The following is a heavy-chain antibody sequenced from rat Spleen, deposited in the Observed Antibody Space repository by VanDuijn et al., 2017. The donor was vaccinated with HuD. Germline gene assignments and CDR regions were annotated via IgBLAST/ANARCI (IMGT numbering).Heavy chain of an antibody. CDR2: ISTNGGST. CDR1: GFTFSSFP. CDR3: ATDELTGS. J-gene: IGHJ2*01. Sequence: EVQLVESGGGLVQPGRSMKLSCVASGFTFSSFPMAWVRQAPTKGLEWVATISTNGGSTYYRDSVKGRFTISRDNAKSTLYLQMDSLRSEDTATYYCATDELTGSWGQGVMVTVSS. D-gene: IGHD5-1*01. V-gene: IGHV5-46*01.